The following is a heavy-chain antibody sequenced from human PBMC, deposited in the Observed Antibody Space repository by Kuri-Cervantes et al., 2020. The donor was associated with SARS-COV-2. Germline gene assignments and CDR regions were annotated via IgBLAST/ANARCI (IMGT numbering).Heavy chain of an antibody. D-gene: IGHD3-3*01. J-gene: IGHJ4*02. CDR2: IYYSGST. V-gene: IGHV4-59*01. CDR3: ARMYYDFWSGYYKYYLDY. Sequence: GSLRLSCTVSGGSISSYYWSWIRQPPGKGLEWIGYIYYSGSTNYNPSLKSRVTISVDTSKNQFSLKLSSVTAADTAVYYCARMYYDFWSGYYKYYLDYWGQGTLVTVSS. CDR1: GGSISSYY.